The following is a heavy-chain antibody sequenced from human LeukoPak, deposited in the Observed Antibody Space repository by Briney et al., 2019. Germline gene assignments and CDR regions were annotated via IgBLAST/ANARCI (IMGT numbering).Heavy chain of an antibody. CDR1: GYTFSSYG. V-gene: IGHV3-33*01. D-gene: IGHD2-21*01. CDR2: IWYDESKK. CDR3: ARDGGIGLDY. J-gene: IGHJ4*02. Sequence: GRSLRLSCVASGYTFSSYGMHWVRQAPGKGLQWVAVIWYDESKKYYTDSVTGRFTISRDVSKNTLYLQMNSLRAEDSAMYYCARDGGIGLDYWGQGTLVTVSS.